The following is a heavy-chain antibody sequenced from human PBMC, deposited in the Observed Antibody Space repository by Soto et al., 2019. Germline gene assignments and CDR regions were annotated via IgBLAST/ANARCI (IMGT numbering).Heavy chain of an antibody. CDR2: INPNSGGT. CDR3: ARELVVLVARISYHHYGMSF. CDR1: GYTFTGYY. J-gene: IGHJ6*02. D-gene: IGHD2-2*01. V-gene: IGHV1-2*04. Sequence: ASVKVSCKASGYTFTGYYMHWVRQAPGQGLEWMGWINPNSGGTNYAQKFQGWVTMTRDTSISTAYMELSRLRSDDTAVYYCARELVVLVARISYHHYGMSFWGQGSSVPVSS.